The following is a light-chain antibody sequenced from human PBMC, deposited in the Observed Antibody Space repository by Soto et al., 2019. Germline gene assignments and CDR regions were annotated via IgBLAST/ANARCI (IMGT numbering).Light chain of an antibody. J-gene: IGLJ1*01. Sequence: QSVLTQPPSASGTPGQRVAISCSGSSSDIGSNYVYWYQQDPGTAPKLLIYSNDQRPSGVPDRYSASKSGTSASLAISGLRSEDASDYYCASWDDSLNGPVFGTGTKVTVL. CDR3: ASWDDSLNGPV. CDR1: SSDIGSNY. CDR2: SND. V-gene: IGLV1-47*02.